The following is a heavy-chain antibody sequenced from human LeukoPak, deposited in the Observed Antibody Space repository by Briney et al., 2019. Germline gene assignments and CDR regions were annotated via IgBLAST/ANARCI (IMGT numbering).Heavy chain of an antibody. D-gene: IGHD1-14*01. CDR1: GDSVSSSSAT. CDR2: TFYRSKWYN. V-gene: IGHV6-1*01. Sequence: SQTLSLTCAISGDSVSSSSATWNWIRQSPSRGLEWLGRTFYRSKWYNDYAVSVESRISINPDTSKNQFSLQLNSVTPEGTAIYYCARGAPYHLDYWGQGTLVTVSS. CDR3: ARGAPYHLDY. J-gene: IGHJ4*02.